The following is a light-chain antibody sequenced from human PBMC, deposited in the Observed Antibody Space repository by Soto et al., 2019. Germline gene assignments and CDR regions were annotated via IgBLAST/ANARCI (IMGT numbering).Light chain of an antibody. V-gene: IGKV3-11*01. CDR1: QSVSRY. J-gene: IGKJ5*01. CDR2: DAS. CDR3: QQRSNWPIT. Sequence: IVLTQSPATLSLSPGERATLSCRASQSVSRYLAWYQQKPGQAPRLLIYDASNRATGIPARFSGSGSGTVFALAISSLEPEDFSVYYCQQRSNWPITFGQGTRLEIK.